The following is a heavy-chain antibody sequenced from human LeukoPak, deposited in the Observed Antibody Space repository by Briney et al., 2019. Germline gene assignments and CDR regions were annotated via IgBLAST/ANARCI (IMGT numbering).Heavy chain of an antibody. J-gene: IGHJ4*02. V-gene: IGHV3-33*01. D-gene: IGHD3-10*01. CDR1: GFTFSSYG. CDR3: ARDCYYGSGSCLDY. Sequence: GGSLRLSCAASGFTFSSYGMHWVRQAPGKGLEWVAVIWYDGSNKYYADSVKGRFTISRDNSKNTLYPQMNSLRAEDTAVYYCARDCYYGSGSCLDYWGQGTLVTVSS. CDR2: IWYDGSNK.